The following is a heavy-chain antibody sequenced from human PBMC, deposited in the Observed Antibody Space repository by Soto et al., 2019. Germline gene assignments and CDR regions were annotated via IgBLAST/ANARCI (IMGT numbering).Heavy chain of an antibody. D-gene: IGHD2-15*01. V-gene: IGHV1-3*01. CDR2: INPDNGNT. CDR3: ARGIATGQLDP. J-gene: IGHJ5*02. Sequence: ASVKVSCKASGYTFTRYTMNWVRQAPGQRLEWMGWINPDNGNTKASQKFQDRVIITRDTSASTAYMDLSSLRSEDTAVYYCARGIATGQLDPWGQGTLVTVSS. CDR1: GYTFTRYT.